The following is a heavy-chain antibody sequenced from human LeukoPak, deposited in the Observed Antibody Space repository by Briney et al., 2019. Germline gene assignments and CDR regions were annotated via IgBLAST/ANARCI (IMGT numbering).Heavy chain of an antibody. CDR2: INHSGST. J-gene: IGHJ4*02. V-gene: IGHV4-34*01. Sequence: SETLSLTCTVSGGSISGYYWSWIRQPPGKGLEWIGEINHSGSTNYNPSLKSRVTISVDTSKNQFSLKLSSVTAADTAVYYCARGRDDYVWGSYRYPHPFDYWGQGTLVTVSS. CDR3: ARGRDDYVWGSYRYPHPFDY. D-gene: IGHD3-16*02. CDR1: GGSISGYY.